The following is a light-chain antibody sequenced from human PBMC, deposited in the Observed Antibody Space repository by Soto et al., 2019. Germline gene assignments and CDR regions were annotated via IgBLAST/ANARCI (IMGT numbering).Light chain of an antibody. CDR3: TQATHFPRT. CDR1: QSLVHSDGKTY. CDR2: EIS. Sequence: DIVLTQTPLSSPVTLGQPASISCRSSQSLVHSDGKTYLSWLQQRPGQPPRLLIYEISNRFSGVPDRFSGSGAGTDFTLKISRVESEDVGVYYCTQATHFPRTFGQGTKVEIK. V-gene: IGKV2-24*01. J-gene: IGKJ1*01.